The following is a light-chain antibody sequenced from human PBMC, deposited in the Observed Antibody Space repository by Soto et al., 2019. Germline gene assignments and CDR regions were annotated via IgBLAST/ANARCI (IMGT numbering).Light chain of an antibody. J-gene: IGKJ1*01. CDR2: LAS. CDR3: MQALQFPRT. Sequence: EIVITHSTLSLHVTPGEPASISWMSNRILIHGDGSNFVNWLLQKPGQSPHLLIYLASNRASGVPDRFSVNRTGTDFTLKLSRVEAEDGGVDYGMQALQFPRTCGQGTKVDIK. CDR1: RILIHGDGSNF. V-gene: IGKV2-28*01.